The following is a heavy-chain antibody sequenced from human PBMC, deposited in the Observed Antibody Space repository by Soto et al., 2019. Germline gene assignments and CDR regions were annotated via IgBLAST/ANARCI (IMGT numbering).Heavy chain of an antibody. J-gene: IGHJ6*02. CDR1: GFTFSSYG. CDR2: IWYDGSNK. CDR3: AVRARYGMDV. Sequence: QVQLVESGGGVVQPGRSLRLSCAASGFTFSSYGMHWVRQAPGKGLERVAVIWYDGSNKYYADAVKGRCTISRDNSKNTLYLQMNSLRAEDTAVYYCAVRARYGMDVWGQGTTVTVSS. V-gene: IGHV3-33*01.